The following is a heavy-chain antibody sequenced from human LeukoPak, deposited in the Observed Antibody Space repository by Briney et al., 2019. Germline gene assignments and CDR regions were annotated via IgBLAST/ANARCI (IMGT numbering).Heavy chain of an antibody. CDR3: ASMRLDYSGGSCYVDYYYYGMDV. V-gene: IGHV1-69*06. D-gene: IGHD2-15*01. CDR2: IIPLFGTA. Sequence: SVKVSCKASGGTFSSYAISWVRQAPGQGLEWMGGIIPLFGTANYAQKFQGRVTITADKSTSTASTELSSLRSEDTAVYYCASMRLDYSGGSCYVDYYYYGMDVWGKGTTVTVSS. J-gene: IGHJ6*04. CDR1: GGTFSSYA.